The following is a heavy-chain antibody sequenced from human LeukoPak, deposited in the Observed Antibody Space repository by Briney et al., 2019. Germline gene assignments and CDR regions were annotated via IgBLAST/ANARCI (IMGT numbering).Heavy chain of an antibody. CDR3: ARSSGSGYDQAYFDY. CDR2: IYPGDSDT. Sequence: KISCKGSGYSFTSYWIGWVRQMPGEGLEWMGIIYPGDSDTRYSPSFQGQVTISADKSISTAYLQWSSLKASDTAMYYCARSSGSGYDQAYFDYWGQGTLVTVSS. CDR1: GYSFTSYW. J-gene: IGHJ4*02. V-gene: IGHV5-51*01. D-gene: IGHD5-12*01.